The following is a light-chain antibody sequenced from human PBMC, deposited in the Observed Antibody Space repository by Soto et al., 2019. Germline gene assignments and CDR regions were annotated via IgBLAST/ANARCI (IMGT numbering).Light chain of an antibody. J-gene: IGLJ3*02. CDR1: SSNIGSNT. Sequence: QSVLTQPPSASGTPGQRVTISCSGSSSNIGSNTVNWYQQLPGTAPKLLIYSNNQRPSGVPDRFSGSKSGTSASLAISGLQSEDEAEYYRAAWDDSLNGRDWVFRGGTKLTVL. V-gene: IGLV1-44*01. CDR2: SNN. CDR3: AAWDDSLNGRDWV.